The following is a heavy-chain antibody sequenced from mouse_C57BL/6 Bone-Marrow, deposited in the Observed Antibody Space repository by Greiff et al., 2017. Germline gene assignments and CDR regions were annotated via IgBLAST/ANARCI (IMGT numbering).Heavy chain of an antibody. CDR2: IYPRSGNT. J-gene: IGHJ4*01. CDR3: ARGAYSFFYAMDY. Sequence: VHLVESGAELARPGASVKLSCKASGYTFTSYGISWVKQRTGQGLEWIGEIYPRSGNTYYNEKFKGKATLTADKSSSTAYMELRSLTSEDSAVYCCARGAYSFFYAMDYWGQGTSVTVSS. D-gene: IGHD2-12*01. V-gene: IGHV1-81*01. CDR1: GYTFTSYG.